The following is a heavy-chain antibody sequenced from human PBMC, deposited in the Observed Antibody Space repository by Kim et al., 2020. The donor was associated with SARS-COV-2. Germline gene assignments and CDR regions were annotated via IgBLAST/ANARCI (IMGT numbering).Heavy chain of an antibody. Sequence: QGRVTITADESTSTAYMELSSLRSEDTAVYYCARGKGYDSSGYYENYFDYWGQGTLVTVSS. D-gene: IGHD3-22*01. J-gene: IGHJ4*02. V-gene: IGHV1-69*01. CDR3: ARGKGYDSSGYYENYFDY.